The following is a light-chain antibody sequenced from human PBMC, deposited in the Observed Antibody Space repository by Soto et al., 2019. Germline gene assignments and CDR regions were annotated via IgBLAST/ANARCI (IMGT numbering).Light chain of an antibody. CDR1: QSVSSSY. J-gene: IGKJ1*01. CDR2: GAS. Sequence: EIVLTQSSGTLSLSPGERATLSCRASQSVSSSYLAWCQQKPGQAPRLLIYGASSRATGIPDRFSGSGSGTDFTLTISRLEPEDFAVYYCQQYGSSPGTFGQGTKVDIK. V-gene: IGKV3-20*01. CDR3: QQYGSSPGT.